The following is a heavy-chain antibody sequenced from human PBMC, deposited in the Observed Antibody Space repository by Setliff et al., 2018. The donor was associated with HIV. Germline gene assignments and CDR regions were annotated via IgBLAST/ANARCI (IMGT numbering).Heavy chain of an antibody. V-gene: IGHV4-34*01. CDR2: IHHSGST. Sequence: SETLSLTCTVSGGSINSHYWSWVRQPPGKGLEWIGEIHHSGSTDYNPSLKSRVAISVDKSKNQFSLKLSSVTAADTAVYYCARGGPSFYSDTIAFDIWGQGTMVTVSS. CDR3: ARGGPSFYSDTIAFDI. J-gene: IGHJ3*02. CDR1: GGSINSHY. D-gene: IGHD3-16*02.